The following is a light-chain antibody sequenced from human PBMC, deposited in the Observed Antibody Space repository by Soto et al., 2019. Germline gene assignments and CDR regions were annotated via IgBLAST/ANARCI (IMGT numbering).Light chain of an antibody. J-gene: IGKJ5*01. V-gene: IGKV3-20*01. CDR2: GAS. Sequence: EIVLTQSPGTLSLSPGERATLSCSASQSVSGNYLAWYQQKPGQAPRLLIYGASSRASGIPDRFSGSGSGTDFTLTISRLEPEDFAVYYCQQYGSSPITFGQGTRLEIK. CDR1: QSVSGNY. CDR3: QQYGSSPIT.